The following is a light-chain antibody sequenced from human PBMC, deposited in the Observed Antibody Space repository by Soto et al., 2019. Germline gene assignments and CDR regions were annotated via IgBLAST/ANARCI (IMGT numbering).Light chain of an antibody. Sequence: DIVMTQSPLSLPVTPGEPASISCRSSQSILHSNGYNYLDWYLQKPGQSPQLLIYLGSNRASGVPDRFSGSGSGTDFTLKISRVEAEDVGVYYCMQALQTPNTFGQGTKVEIK. CDR1: QSILHSNGYNY. CDR3: MQALQTPNT. V-gene: IGKV2-28*01. J-gene: IGKJ1*01. CDR2: LGS.